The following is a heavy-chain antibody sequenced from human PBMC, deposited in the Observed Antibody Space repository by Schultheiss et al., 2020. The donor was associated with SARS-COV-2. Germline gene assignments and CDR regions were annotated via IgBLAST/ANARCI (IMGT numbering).Heavy chain of an antibody. CDR1: GFTFSSYA. D-gene: IGHD3-16*01. CDR2: ISSNGGST. Sequence: GESLKISCSASGFTFSSYAMHWVRQAPGKGLEYVSAISSNGGSTYYADSVKGRFTISRDNSKNTLYLQMSSLRAEDTAVYYCAKDLGAIDFDYWGQGTLVTVSS. J-gene: IGHJ4*02. CDR3: AKDLGAIDFDY. V-gene: IGHV3-64D*06.